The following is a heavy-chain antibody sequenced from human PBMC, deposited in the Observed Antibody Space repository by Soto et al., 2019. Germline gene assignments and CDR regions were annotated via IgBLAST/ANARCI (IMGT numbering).Heavy chain of an antibody. D-gene: IGHD6-19*01. CDR3: ARGVNRSGWTPLAY. CDR1: RGTFGSCS. Sequence: SWEASRGTFGSCSSSWVRQAKGKGLEWMGGIIPIFGTANYAQKFQGRVTINADEYKSTAYMELSRLRSEDTAVYYCARGVNRSGWTPLAYRGKGTPVTVTS. J-gene: IGHJ4*02. CDR2: IIPIFGTA. V-gene: IGHV1-69*01.